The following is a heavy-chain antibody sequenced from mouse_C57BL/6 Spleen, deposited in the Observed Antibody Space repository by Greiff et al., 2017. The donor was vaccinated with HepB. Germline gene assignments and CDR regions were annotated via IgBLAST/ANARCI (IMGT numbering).Heavy chain of an antibody. CDR3: AREEDYYGSSSLYYYAMDY. CDR1: GYTFTSYW. D-gene: IGHD1-1*01. CDR2: IYPGSGST. Sequence: QVQLQQSGAELVKPGASVKMSCKASGYTFTSYWITWVKQRPGQGLEWIGDIYPGSGSTNYNEKFKSKATLTVDTSSSTAYMQLSSLTSEDSAVYYCAREEDYYGSSSLYYYAMDYWGQGTSVTVSS. J-gene: IGHJ4*01. V-gene: IGHV1-55*01.